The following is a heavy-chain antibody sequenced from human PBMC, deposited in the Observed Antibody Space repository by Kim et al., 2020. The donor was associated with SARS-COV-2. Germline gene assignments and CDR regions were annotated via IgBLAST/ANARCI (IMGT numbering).Heavy chain of an antibody. Sequence: SETLSLTCTVSGVSISSSYYYWGWIRQPPGKGLEWIGSIYYSANTYYNPSVRSRVTISVDTSKNQFSLKLSSVTAADTAVYYCARQPYCSSTSCYLWFDPWGQGTLVTVSS. CDR1: GVSISSSYYY. J-gene: IGHJ5*02. CDR3: ARQPYCSSTSCYLWFDP. V-gene: IGHV4-39*01. CDR2: IYYSANT. D-gene: IGHD2-2*01.